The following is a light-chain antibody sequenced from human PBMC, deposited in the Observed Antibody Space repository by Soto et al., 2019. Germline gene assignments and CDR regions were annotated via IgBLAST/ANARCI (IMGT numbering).Light chain of an antibody. Sequence: EIVLTQSPATLSLSPGERATLSCRATQSVSSYLAWYQQEPGRAPRLLIYDASNRATGIPARFSGSGSGTDFTLTISSLAPEDLAFYYCQQRSDWPWTFGQGTNVEI. CDR1: QSVSSY. V-gene: IGKV3-11*01. CDR3: QQRSDWPWT. CDR2: DAS. J-gene: IGKJ1*01.